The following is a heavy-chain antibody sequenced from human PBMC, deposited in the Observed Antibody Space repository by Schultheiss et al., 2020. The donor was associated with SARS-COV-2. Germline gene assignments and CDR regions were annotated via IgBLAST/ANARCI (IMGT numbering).Heavy chain of an antibody. CDR1: GFSLSTSGVG. V-gene: IGHV2-5*02. D-gene: IGHD6-19*01. Sequence: SGPTLVKPTQTLTLTCTFSGFSLSTSGVGVGWIRQPPGKALEWLALIYWDDDKRYSPSLKSRLTISKDTSKNQVVLTMTNMDPVDTATYYRARTGLIAVAGTGYYYGMDVWGQGTTVTVSS. J-gene: IGHJ6*02. CDR2: IYWDDDK. CDR3: ARTGLIAVAGTGYYYGMDV.